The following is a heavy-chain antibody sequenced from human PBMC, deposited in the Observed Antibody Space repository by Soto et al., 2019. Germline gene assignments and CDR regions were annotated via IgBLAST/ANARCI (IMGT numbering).Heavy chain of an antibody. J-gene: IGHJ4*02. V-gene: IGHV4-39*01. CDR1: GGPISSATYY. CDR2: IYYSGNT. CDR3: ARQATTSWSY. D-gene: IGHD2-2*01. Sequence: SETLSLTRTVSGGPISSATYYWGWIRQPPGKGLEWVGSIYYSGNTYYSPSLKSRVTISLDTSMNQFSLKLTSVSAADTAMYYCARQATTSWSYWDQGTLVTVSS.